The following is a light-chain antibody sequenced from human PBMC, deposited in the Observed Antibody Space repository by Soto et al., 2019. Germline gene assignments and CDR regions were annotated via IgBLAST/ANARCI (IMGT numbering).Light chain of an antibody. CDR3: QQRSSWPRT. CDR2: DAS. V-gene: IGKV3-11*01. Sequence: EIVLTQSPGTLSLSPGERATLSCRASQSVSSYLAWYQQKPGQAPRLLIYDASNRATGIPARFSGSGSGTDFTLTISSLEPEDFAVYYCQQRSSWPRTFGQGTRLEIK. J-gene: IGKJ5*01. CDR1: QSVSSY.